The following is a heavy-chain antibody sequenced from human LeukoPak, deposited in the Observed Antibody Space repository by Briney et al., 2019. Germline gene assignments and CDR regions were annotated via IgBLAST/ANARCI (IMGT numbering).Heavy chain of an antibody. CDR1: GGSISIYY. J-gene: IGHJ4*02. Sequence: SETLSLTCTVSGGSISIYYWSWIRQPPGKGLEWIGYIYYSGSTNYNPSLKSRVTISVDTSKNQFSLKLSSVTAADTAVYYCARDRYGYQAPHFDYWGQGTLVTVSS. V-gene: IGHV4-59*01. D-gene: IGHD5-24*01. CDR3: ARDRYGYQAPHFDY. CDR2: IYYSGST.